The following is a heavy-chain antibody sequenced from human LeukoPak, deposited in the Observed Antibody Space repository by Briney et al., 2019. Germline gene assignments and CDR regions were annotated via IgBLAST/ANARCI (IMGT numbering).Heavy chain of an antibody. CDR1: GFTFSSYW. D-gene: IGHD6-13*01. CDR3: ARGDYSSSYGMDV. J-gene: IGHJ6*02. CDR2: INSDGSST. Sequence: GGSLRLSCAASGFTFSSYWMHWVRQAPGKGLVWVSRINSDGSSTSYADSVKGRFTIPRDNAKNTLYLQMNSLRAEDTAVYYCARGDYSSSYGMDVWGQGTTVTVSS. V-gene: IGHV3-74*01.